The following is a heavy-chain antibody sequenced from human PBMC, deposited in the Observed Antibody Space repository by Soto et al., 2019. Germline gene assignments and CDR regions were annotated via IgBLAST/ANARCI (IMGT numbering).Heavy chain of an antibody. D-gene: IGHD3-16*02. CDR2: ISAYNGNT. CDR1: GYTFTSYG. J-gene: IGHJ4*02. Sequence: QVQLVQSGAEVKKPGASVKVSCKASGYTFTSYGISWVRQAPGQGLEWMGWISAYNGNTNYAQKRQGRVTMTTDTSTSTAYMELRSLRSDDTAVYYCARGGDYDYIWGSYRSDYFDYWGQGTLVTVSS. V-gene: IGHV1-18*01. CDR3: ARGGDYDYIWGSYRSDYFDY.